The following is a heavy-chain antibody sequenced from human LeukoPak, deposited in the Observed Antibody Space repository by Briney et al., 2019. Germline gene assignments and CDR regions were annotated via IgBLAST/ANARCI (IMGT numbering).Heavy chain of an antibody. CDR2: IRSKANSYAT. CDR1: GFTFSGSA. D-gene: IGHD4-17*01. CDR3: TKLLGPTVTTIGVGAFDI. Sequence: PGGSLRLSXAASGFTFSGSAMHWVRQASGKGLEWVGRIRSKANSYATAYAASVKGRFTISRDDSKNTAYLQMNGLKTEDTAVYYCTKLLGPTVTTIGVGAFDIWGQGTMVTVSS. J-gene: IGHJ3*02. V-gene: IGHV3-73*01.